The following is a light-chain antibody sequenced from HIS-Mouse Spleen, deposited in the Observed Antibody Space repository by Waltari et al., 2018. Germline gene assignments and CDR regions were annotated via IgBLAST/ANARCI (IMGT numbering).Light chain of an antibody. J-gene: IGLJ1*01. CDR3: CSYAGSSTYV. CDR1: SSDVGSYHL. V-gene: IGLV2-23*01. Sequence: QSALTQPASVSGSPGQSITISCTGTSSDVGSYHLVSWYQQHPGKAPKLMIYEGSKRPLGVSNRFSGSKSGNTASLTISGLQAEDEADYYCCSYAGSSTYVFGTGTKVTVL. CDR2: EGS.